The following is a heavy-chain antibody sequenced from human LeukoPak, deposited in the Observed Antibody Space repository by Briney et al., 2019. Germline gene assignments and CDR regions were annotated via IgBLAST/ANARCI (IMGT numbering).Heavy chain of an antibody. Sequence: PSETLSLTCTVSGGSISNYYWSWIRQPPGKGLEWIGYIYSSGSTNYNPSLKSRVTISVDTSKIQFSLKLSSVTAADTAVYYCASSPSGAAAGPFDYWGQGTLVTVSS. D-gene: IGHD6-13*01. J-gene: IGHJ4*02. CDR3: ASSPSGAAAGPFDY. CDR2: IYSSGST. V-gene: IGHV4-59*08. CDR1: GGSISNYY.